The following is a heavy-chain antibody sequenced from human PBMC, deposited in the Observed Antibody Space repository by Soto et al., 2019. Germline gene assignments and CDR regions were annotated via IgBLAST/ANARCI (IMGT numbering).Heavy chain of an antibody. CDR3: AKDLSGYFVY. J-gene: IGHJ4*02. V-gene: IGHV3-30*18. CDR2: ISYDGSNK. D-gene: IGHD3-9*01. CDR1: GVSCRSYV. Sequence: PERSLRRSCVASGVSCRSYVMHWVRQAPGKGLEWVAVISYDGSNKYYADSVKGRFTISRDNSKNTLYLQMNSLRAEDTAVYYCAKDLSGYFVYWGQGTLVTVSS.